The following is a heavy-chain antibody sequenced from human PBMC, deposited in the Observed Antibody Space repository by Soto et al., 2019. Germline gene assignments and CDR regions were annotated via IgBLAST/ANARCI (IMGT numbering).Heavy chain of an antibody. J-gene: IGHJ1*01. CDR2: IIGSGDSA. CDR3: ATDRGTTTVTLDAFQH. CDR1: GFSCNSYS. V-gene: IGHV3-23*01. D-gene: IGHD4-17*01. Sequence: PGGSLRLSCAASGFSCNSYSMSWVRQAPGKGLEWVAGIIGSGDSAYYADSVKGRFTISRDNSKNTLYLQMNSLRAGDTAIYYRATDRGTTTVTLDAFQHWGQGTLVTVSS.